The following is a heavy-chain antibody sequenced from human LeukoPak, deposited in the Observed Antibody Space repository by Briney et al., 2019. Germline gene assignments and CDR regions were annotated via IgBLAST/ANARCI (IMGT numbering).Heavy chain of an antibody. CDR1: GGSFSGYY. CDR2: INHSGST. CDR3: ARAGLTAMVN. Sequence: SETLSLTCAVYGGSFSGYYWSWIRQPPGKGLEWIGEINHSGSTNYNPSLKSRVTISVDTSKNQFSLKLSSVTAADTAVYYCARAGLTAMVNWGQGTLVTVSS. V-gene: IGHV4-34*01. D-gene: IGHD5-18*01. J-gene: IGHJ4*02.